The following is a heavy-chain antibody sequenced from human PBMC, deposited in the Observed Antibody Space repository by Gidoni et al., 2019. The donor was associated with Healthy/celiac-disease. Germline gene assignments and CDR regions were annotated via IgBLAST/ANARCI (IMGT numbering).Heavy chain of an antibody. V-gene: IGHV4-4*02. CDR2: LYQSGST. D-gene: IGHD5-18*01. J-gene: IGHJ4*02. CDR1: GGPIRSSNC. CDR3: ARDKGYSYGYAFDY. Sequence: QVQLPESGPGLVKPSGTLSLTCAVSGGPIRSSNCWSWVRQPPGKGLEWIGELYQSGSTNYNPSLKSRVTISVDKSKNQFSLKLSSVTAADTAVYYCARDKGYSYGYAFDYWGQGTLVTVSS.